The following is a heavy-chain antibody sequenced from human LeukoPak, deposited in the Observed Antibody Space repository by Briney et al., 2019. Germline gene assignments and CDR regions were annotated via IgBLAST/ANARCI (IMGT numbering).Heavy chain of an antibody. CDR1: GGSISSSSYY. J-gene: IGHJ4*02. Sequence: SETLSLTCTVSGGSISSSSYYWGWIRPPPGKGLEWIGSIYYSGSTYYNPSLKSRVTISVDTSKNQFSLKLSSVTAADTAVYYCARRPATLSFDYWGQGTLVTVSS. V-gene: IGHV4-39*01. CDR3: ARRPATLSFDY. D-gene: IGHD5-24*01. CDR2: IYYSGST.